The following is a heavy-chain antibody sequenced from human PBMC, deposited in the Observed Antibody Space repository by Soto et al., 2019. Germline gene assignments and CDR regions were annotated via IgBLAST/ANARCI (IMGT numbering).Heavy chain of an antibody. D-gene: IGHD3-22*01. J-gene: IGHJ6*02. CDR3: ARTRITMIVVVISYGMDV. V-gene: IGHV3-30-3*01. Sequence: QVQLVESGGGVVQPGRSPRLSCAASGFTFSSYAMHWVRQAPGKGLEWVAVISYDGSNKYYADSVKGRFTISRDNSKNTLYLQMNSLRAEDTAVYYCARTRITMIVVVISYGMDVWGQGTTVTVSS. CDR2: ISYDGSNK. CDR1: GFTFSSYA.